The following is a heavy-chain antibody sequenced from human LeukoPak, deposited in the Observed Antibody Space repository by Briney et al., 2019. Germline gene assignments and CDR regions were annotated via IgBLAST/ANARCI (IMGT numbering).Heavy chain of an antibody. D-gene: IGHD3-22*01. CDR1: GFTFSSYG. CDR2: ISYDGSNK. CDR3: AKDLLEYYYDSSDQ. Sequence: PGRSLRLSCAASGFTFSSYGMHWVRQAPGKGLEWVAVISYDGSNKYYADSVKGRFTISRDNSENTLYLQMNSLRAEDTAVYYCAKDLLEYYYDSSDQWGQGTLVTVSS. J-gene: IGHJ4*02. V-gene: IGHV3-30*18.